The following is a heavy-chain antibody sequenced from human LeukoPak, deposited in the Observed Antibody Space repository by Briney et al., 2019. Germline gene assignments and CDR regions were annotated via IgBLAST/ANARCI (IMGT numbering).Heavy chain of an antibody. CDR2: IYPDDSDT. D-gene: IGHD1-26*01. CDR3: ARHAPSWSYYMDY. CDR1: GYNFTSYW. Sequence: GESLKTSCRGFGYNFTSYWNDWVRQRPGKGLEWVGIIYPDDSDTRYSPSFQGQVNISDEKSISTDYLQCSSLKASDTAMYYGARHAPSWSYYMDYWGQGTLVTVSS. J-gene: IGHJ4*02. V-gene: IGHV5-51*01.